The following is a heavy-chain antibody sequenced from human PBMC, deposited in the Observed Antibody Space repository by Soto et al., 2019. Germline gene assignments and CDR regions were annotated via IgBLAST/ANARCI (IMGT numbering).Heavy chain of an antibody. Sequence: GASVKVSCKASGYTFTNYGISWVRQAPGQGLEWMGWISAYNGNTNYAQKLQGRVTMTTDTSTSTAYMELRSLRSDDTAVYYCARDPTSSSYDYYYGMDVWGQGTTVTVSS. D-gene: IGHD6-6*01. J-gene: IGHJ6*02. CDR3: ARDPTSSSYDYYYGMDV. V-gene: IGHV1-18*01. CDR2: ISAYNGNT. CDR1: GYTFTNYG.